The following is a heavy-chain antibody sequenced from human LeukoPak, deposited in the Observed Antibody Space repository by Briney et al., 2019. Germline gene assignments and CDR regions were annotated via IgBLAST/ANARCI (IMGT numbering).Heavy chain of an antibody. CDR1: GFTFSSYA. Sequence: GGSLRLSCAASGFTFSSYAMSWVRQAPGKGLEWVSSISGSGGNTYYADSVKGRFTISRDNSKNTLYLQINSLRAEDTAIYYCAKDRPNYYDSSGHYYRRDGDYWGQGTLVTVSS. D-gene: IGHD3-22*01. CDR3: AKDRPNYYDSSGHYYRRDGDY. CDR2: ISGSGGNT. J-gene: IGHJ4*02. V-gene: IGHV3-23*01.